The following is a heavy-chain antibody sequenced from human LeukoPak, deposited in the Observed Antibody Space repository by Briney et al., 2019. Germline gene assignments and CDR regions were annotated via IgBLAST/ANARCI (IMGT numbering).Heavy chain of an antibody. CDR1: GFTFSTYA. Sequence: GGSLRLSCSASGFTFSTYAMHWVRQAPGKGLQYVSVISGNGVSTSYADSVKGRFTISRDNSKNTVYLQMSSLRAEDTAVYYCVGDGRDGYNIYFHHWGQGTLVTVSS. CDR3: VGDGRDGYNIYFHH. V-gene: IGHV3-64D*06. D-gene: IGHD5-24*01. J-gene: IGHJ1*01. CDR2: ISGNGVST.